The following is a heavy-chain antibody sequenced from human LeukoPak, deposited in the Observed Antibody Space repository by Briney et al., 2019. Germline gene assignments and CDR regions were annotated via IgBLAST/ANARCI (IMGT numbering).Heavy chain of an antibody. Sequence: SETLSLTCTVSGGSISNYYWSWIRQPPGKGLEWIGYIYYSGSTNYNPSLKSRVTISVDMSKKQFSLKLSSVTAADTAVYYCAKSYDSSGYYNYWGQGTLVTVSS. V-gene: IGHV4-59*01. CDR1: GGSISNYY. J-gene: IGHJ4*02. D-gene: IGHD3-22*01. CDR2: IYYSGST. CDR3: AKSYDSSGYYNY.